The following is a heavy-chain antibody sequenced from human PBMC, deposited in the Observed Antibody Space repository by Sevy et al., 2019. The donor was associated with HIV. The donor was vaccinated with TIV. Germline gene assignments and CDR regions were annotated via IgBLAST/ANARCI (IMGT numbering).Heavy chain of an antibody. CDR1: GFTFSNAW. V-gene: IGHV3-15*01. CDR2: IKSKTDVGTT. D-gene: IGHD3-10*01. Sequence: GGSLRLSCAASGFTFSNAWMSWVRQAPGKGLEWVGRIKSKTDVGTTDYAAPVKGRFTISRDDSKNTLYLQMNSLKTEDTAVYYCTTDGSGTPSTTGDYYYYYGMDVWGQGTTVTVSS. CDR3: TTDGSGTPSTTGDYYYYYGMDV. J-gene: IGHJ6*02.